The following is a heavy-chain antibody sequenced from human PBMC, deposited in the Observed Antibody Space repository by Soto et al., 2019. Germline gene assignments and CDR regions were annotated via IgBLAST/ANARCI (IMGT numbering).Heavy chain of an antibody. CDR1: GGSISSYY. V-gene: IGHV4-59*01. CDR3: ARAIRRGGGFDY. CDR2: IYHRGTT. D-gene: IGHD2-15*01. Sequence: QVQLQESGPGMVKPSETLSLTCNVSGGSISSYYWSWIRQPPGKGLEWIGYIYHRGTTNYSPSLKSRVTISADMSKNQFSLKLSSVTAADTGVYYCARAIRRGGGFDYWGQGTLVTVPS. J-gene: IGHJ4*02.